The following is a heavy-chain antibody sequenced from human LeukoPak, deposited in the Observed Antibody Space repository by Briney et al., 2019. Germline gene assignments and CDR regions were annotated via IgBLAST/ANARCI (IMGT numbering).Heavy chain of an antibody. J-gene: IGHJ6*02. CDR2: MNPNSGNT. Sequence: GASVKVSCKASGYTFTSYDINWVRQATGQGLQWMGWMNPNSGNTGYAQKFQGRVTMTRNTSISTAYMELSSLRSEDTAVYYCATGLSKYSSSWYGHYYYYGMDVWGQGTTVTVSS. CDR3: ATGLSKYSSSWYGHYYYYGMDV. D-gene: IGHD6-13*01. CDR1: GYTFTSYD. V-gene: IGHV1-8*01.